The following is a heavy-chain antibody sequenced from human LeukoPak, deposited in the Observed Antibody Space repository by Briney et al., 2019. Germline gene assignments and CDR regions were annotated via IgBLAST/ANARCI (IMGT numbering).Heavy chain of an antibody. D-gene: IGHD2-8*01. CDR2: VSLSGLT. Sequence: SETLSLTCGVSGGSITSTNWWDWVRQPPGQGLEWIGEVSLSGLTNYNPSLSSRIIMALDTSKNHLSLHLTSVTAADTAVYYSSRENGAFSPFGYWGQGYLVTVLS. CDR3: SRENGAFSPFGY. V-gene: IGHV4-4*02. J-gene: IGHJ4*02. CDR1: GGSITSTNW.